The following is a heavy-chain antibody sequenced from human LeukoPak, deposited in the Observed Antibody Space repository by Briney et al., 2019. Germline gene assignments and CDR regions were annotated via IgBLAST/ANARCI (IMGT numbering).Heavy chain of an antibody. CDR3: ARGLSDSWFYFAS. CDR1: GFTFSSNW. Sequence: GGSLRLSCTASGFTFSSNWMHWVRQVPGKGPVWVSRINYDGTSISYAESVKGRFTISRDNAKNTLYLQMNSLRAEDTAVYHCARGLSDSWFYFASWGQGTPVTVSS. J-gene: IGHJ4*02. CDR2: INYDGTSI. V-gene: IGHV3-74*01. D-gene: IGHD6-13*01.